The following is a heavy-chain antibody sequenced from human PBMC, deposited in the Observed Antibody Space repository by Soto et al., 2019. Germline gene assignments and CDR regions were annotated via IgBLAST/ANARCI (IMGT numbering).Heavy chain of an antibody. J-gene: IGHJ4*02. V-gene: IGHV3-73*01. D-gene: IGHD2-15*01. CDR2: IRNKANSYAT. CDR1: GFTFSGSS. Sequence: GGSLRLSCAGSGFTFSGSSVHWVRQASGKGLEWVGRIRNKANSYATAYAASVRGRFTISRDDSKNTAFLQMNSLNTEDTAVYYCISHSPEDMIRTWGQGTLVTVSS. CDR3: ISHSPEDMIRT.